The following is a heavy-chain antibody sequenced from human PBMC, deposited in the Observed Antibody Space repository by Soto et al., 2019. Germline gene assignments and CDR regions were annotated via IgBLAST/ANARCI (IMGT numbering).Heavy chain of an antibody. J-gene: IGHJ5*01. CDR2: IDHSGIT. D-gene: IGHD3-10*01. Sequence: QVQLQQWGAGLLKPSETLSLTCAVSGGSFSGFRWSYIRQSPGKGLEWIGEIDHSGITIYNPSLESRVTLSLYTSKNKCSLGLKAVCAADTAVYYCARRTLCMIRGALDSWGPGTPVTVSS. CDR3: ARRTLCMIRGALDS. CDR1: GGSFSGFR. V-gene: IGHV4-34*01.